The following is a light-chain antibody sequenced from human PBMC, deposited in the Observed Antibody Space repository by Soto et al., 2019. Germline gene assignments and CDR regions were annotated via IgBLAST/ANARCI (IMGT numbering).Light chain of an antibody. Sequence: QSALTQPASVSGSPGQSITISCTGTSSDVGGYNYVSWYQQHPGKAPKLMIYDVSNRPSGVSNRFSGSKSGNTASLTISGGQPDDEADYYCSSYKSSSTPVVFGGGTKVTVL. V-gene: IGLV2-14*01. CDR3: SSYKSSSTPVV. CDR2: DVS. J-gene: IGLJ2*01. CDR1: SSDVGGYNY.